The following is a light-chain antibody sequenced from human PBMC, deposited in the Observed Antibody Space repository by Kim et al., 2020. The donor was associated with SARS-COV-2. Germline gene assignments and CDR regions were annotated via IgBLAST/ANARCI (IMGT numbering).Light chain of an antibody. CDR3: DSRDNSGNQ. CDR2: EKN. CDR1: RLSFYY. V-gene: IGLV3-19*01. J-gene: IGLJ3*02. Sequence: GAVEKTVRITRQGARLSFYYASWYQKNPGQAPLLGMYEKNNRPSGFPTRFSAPSSGRTASLTITGGKAEDEADYYCDSRDNSGNQFGGGTQLPV.